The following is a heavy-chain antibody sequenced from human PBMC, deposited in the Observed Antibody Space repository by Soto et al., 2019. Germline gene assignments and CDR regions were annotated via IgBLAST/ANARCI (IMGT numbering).Heavy chain of an antibody. Sequence: GGSLRLSCAASGFTFSSYAMSWVRQAPGKGLEWVSAISGSGGSTYYADSVKGRFTISRDNSKNTLYLQMNSLRAEDTAVYYCERAWLVHYFDYWGQGTLVTVSS. CDR2: ISGSGGST. V-gene: IGHV3-23*01. J-gene: IGHJ4*02. CDR1: GFTFSSYA. D-gene: IGHD6-19*01. CDR3: ERAWLVHYFDY.